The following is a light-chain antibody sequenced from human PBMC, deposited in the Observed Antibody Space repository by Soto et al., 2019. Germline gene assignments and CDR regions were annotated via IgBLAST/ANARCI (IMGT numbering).Light chain of an antibody. CDR1: QGISSY. V-gene: IGKV1-8*01. CDR3: QQYLSYPYT. Sequence: AIRMTQSPSSFSASTGDRVTITCRASQGISSYLAWYQQKPGKAPKLLIYAAATLQRGAPSRFSASGSGTDFTLTIRRLQPEDFATYYCQQYLSYPYTFGQGTKLEI. CDR2: AAA. J-gene: IGKJ2*01.